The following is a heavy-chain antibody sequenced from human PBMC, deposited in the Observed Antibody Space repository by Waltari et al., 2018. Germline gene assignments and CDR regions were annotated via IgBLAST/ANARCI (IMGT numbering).Heavy chain of an antibody. CDR1: GGSISSYY. J-gene: IGHJ4*02. CDR3: ARVPAALGIYFDY. D-gene: IGHD2-2*01. V-gene: IGHV4-59*01. Sequence: QVQLQESGPGLVKPSETLSLTCTVSGGSISSYYWRWIRHPPGKGLEWIGYIYYSGSTNYNPSLKSRVTISVDTSKNQFSLKLSSVTAADTAVYYCARVPAALGIYFDYWGQGTLVTVSS. CDR2: IYYSGST.